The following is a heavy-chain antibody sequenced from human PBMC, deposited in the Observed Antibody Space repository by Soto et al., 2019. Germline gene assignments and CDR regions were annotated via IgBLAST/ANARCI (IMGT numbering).Heavy chain of an antibody. CDR1: GYTFTSYG. CDR2: ISAYNGNT. J-gene: IGHJ6*02. V-gene: IGHV1-18*01. CDR3: ASSSANGFYYGMDV. D-gene: IGHD2-2*01. Sequence: ASVKVSCKASGYTFTSYGISWVRQAPGQGLEWMGWISAYNGNTNYAQKLQGRVTMTTDTSTSTAYMGLRSLRSDDTAVYYCASSSANGFYYGMDVWGQGTTVTVSS.